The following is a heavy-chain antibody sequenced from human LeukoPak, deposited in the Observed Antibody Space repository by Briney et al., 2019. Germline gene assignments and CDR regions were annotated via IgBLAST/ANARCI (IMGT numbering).Heavy chain of an antibody. CDR1: GGSISSGDYY. D-gene: IGHD4-11*01. J-gene: IGHJ5*02. V-gene: IGHV4-30-4*08. CDR3: AREVYSNYRWFDP. Sequence: SETLSLTCTVSGGSISSGDYYWSWIRQPPGKGLEWIGYIYYSGSTYYNSSLKSRVTISVDTSKNQFSLKLSSATAADTAVYYCAREVYSNYRWFDPWGQGTLVTVSS. CDR2: IYYSGST.